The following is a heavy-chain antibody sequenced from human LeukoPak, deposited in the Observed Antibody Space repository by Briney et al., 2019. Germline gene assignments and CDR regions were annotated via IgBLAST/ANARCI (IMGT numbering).Heavy chain of an antibody. CDR3: ARDRPPEGWFDP. CDR1: GGTFSSYA. V-gene: IGHV1-69*01. Sequence: GSSVKVSCKASGGTFSSYAISWVRQAPGQGLEWMGGIIPIFGTANYAQKFQGRVTITADESTSTAYMELSSLRSEDTAVYYCARDRPPEGWFDPWGQGTLVTVSS. CDR2: IIPIFGTA. D-gene: IGHD1-14*01. J-gene: IGHJ5*02.